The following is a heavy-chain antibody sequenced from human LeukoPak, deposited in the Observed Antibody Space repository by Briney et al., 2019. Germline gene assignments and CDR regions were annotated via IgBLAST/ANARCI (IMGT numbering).Heavy chain of an antibody. CDR3: AKGQRVVVPSTRILDV. CDR2: ISDDGGAT. J-gene: IGHJ6*03. V-gene: IGHV3-23*01. D-gene: IGHD2-15*01. Sequence: GGSLRLSCEASGFTFGRYAMTWVRQAPGRGREGVPIISDDGGATYYADSVKGRFTISRDNSKNTLYLQMNTLRAEDTAVYYCAKGQRVVVPSTRILDVWGKGTTVTVSS. CDR1: GFTFGRYA.